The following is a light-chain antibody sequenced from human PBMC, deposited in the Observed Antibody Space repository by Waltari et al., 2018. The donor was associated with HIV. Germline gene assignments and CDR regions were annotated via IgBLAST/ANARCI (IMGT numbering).Light chain of an antibody. J-gene: IGKJ1*01. CDR2: RAS. Sequence: DIQMTQSPSTLSASVGDRVTITCRPSQSTSGWLAWYQQKPGKAPKLLIYRASSLESGVPSRFSGSGSGSEFTLTISRLQTDDFATYYCQQYNTNSPRTFGQGTKVEIK. V-gene: IGKV1-5*03. CDR3: QQYNTNSPRT. CDR1: QSTSGW.